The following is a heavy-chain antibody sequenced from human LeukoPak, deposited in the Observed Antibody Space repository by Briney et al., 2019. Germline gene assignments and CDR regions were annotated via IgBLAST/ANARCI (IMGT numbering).Heavy chain of an antibody. D-gene: IGHD3-22*01. CDR1: GFTVSSTY. CDR3: ARDTRAMIVVVSRQLDY. V-gene: IGHV3-53*01. J-gene: IGHJ4*02. CDR2: IYGGGTT. Sequence: GGSLRLSCAASGFTVSSTYMSWVRQAPGKGLEWVSVIYGGGTTSYADSVKGRFTISRDNSKNTLFLQMNSLRAEDTAVYYCARDTRAMIVVVSRQLDYWGQGTLVTVSS.